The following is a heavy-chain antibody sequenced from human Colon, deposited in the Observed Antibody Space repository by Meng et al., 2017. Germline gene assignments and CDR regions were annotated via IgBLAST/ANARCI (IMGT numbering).Heavy chain of an antibody. J-gene: IGHJ5*02. CDR1: GYTFIGYY. V-gene: IGHV1-2*02. CDR2: INPNSGGT. Sequence: QVWLVQSGAEVKKPGASGKVSCKASGYTFIGYYMHWLRQAPGQGLEWMGWINPNSGGTNYAQNFQGRVTMTRDTSISTAYMELSRLRSDDTALYYCARAPLGYCSITTCSGNWFDPWGQGTLVTVSS. CDR3: ARAPLGYCSITTCSGNWFDP. D-gene: IGHD2-2*01.